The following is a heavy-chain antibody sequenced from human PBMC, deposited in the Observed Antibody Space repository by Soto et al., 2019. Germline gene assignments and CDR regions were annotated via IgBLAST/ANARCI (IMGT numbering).Heavy chain of an antibody. CDR2: IKSKTDGGTT. D-gene: IGHD3-16*01. Sequence: GESLKISCAASGFTFSNAWMSWVRQAPGKGLEWVGRIKSKTDGGTTDYAAPVKGRFTISRDDSKNTLYLQMNSLKTEDTAVYYCTTDRIMITFGGVSYWGQGTLVTVSS. V-gene: IGHV3-15*01. CDR1: GFTFSNAW. CDR3: TTDRIMITFGGVSY. J-gene: IGHJ4*02.